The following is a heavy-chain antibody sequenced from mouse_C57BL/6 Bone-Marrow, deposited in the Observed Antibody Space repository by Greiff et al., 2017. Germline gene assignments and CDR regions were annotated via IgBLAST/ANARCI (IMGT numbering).Heavy chain of an antibody. V-gene: IGHV1-53*01. CDR1: GYTFTSYW. J-gene: IGHJ4*01. D-gene: IGHD1-1*01. CDR2: INPSNGGT. CDR3: ARKGNYYGSSSYYAMDD. Sequence: VQLQQPGTELVKPGASVKLSCKASGYTFTSYWMHWVKQRPGQGLEWIGNINPSNGGTNYNEKFKSKATLTVDKSSSTAYMQISSLTSEDSAVYYCARKGNYYGSSSYYAMDDWGQGTSVTVSS.